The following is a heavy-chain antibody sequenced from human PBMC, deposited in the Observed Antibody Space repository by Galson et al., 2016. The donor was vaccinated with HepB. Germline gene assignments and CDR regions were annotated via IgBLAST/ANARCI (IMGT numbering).Heavy chain of an antibody. CDR3: AREGYYNGIDV. CDR1: GGSVSSAYHY. D-gene: IGHD2-15*01. CDR2: IYYSGST. J-gene: IGHJ6*02. Sequence: TLSLTCTVSGGSVSSAYHYWTWIRQPPGKGLEWIGHIYYSGSTNYNPSLRSRVTMSLNTSKNQFSLRVTSVTAADTALYLCAREGYYNGIDVWGQGTTVAVSS. V-gene: IGHV4-61*01.